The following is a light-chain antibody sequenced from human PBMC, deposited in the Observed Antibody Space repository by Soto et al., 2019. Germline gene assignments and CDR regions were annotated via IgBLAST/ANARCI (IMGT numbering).Light chain of an antibody. J-gene: IGKJ1*01. CDR3: QQYNSSPWT. Sequence: EVVFSQSPCTLSLSPGERATLSCRASHSVSGSDLAWYQQKPGQAPRLLISGVSNRATGTPDRFSGSGSGTEFTLTISSLQPDDLATYYCQQYNSSPWTFGQGTKVDI. CDR2: GVS. CDR1: HSVSGSD. V-gene: IGKV3-20*01.